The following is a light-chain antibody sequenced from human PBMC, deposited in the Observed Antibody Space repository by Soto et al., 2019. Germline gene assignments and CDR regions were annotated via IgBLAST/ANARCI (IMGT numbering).Light chain of an antibody. V-gene: IGKV2-30*01. CDR2: RVS. Sequence: DVVLTQSPLYLPVNFGQPASISCRSSKSLVYSDGNTHLSWFHQRPGQSTRRLIYRVSSRDSGVPDRFSGSGSGPDFALENSRVEADDVGFYFGAQGRHWPRTFGQGSKLEVK. CDR1: KSLVYSDGNTH. J-gene: IGKJ1*01. CDR3: AQGRHWPRT.